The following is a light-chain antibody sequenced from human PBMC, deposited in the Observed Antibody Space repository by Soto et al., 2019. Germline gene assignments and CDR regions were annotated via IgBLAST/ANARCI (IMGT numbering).Light chain of an antibody. CDR3: QQYGRSPFT. Sequence: EIVLTQSPGTLSLSPGERATLSCRASQSVSSSYLAWYQQKPGQTPRLPFYGASSRATGIPDRFSGSGSGTDFTLTISRLEPEDFAVYYCQQYGRSPFTFGPGTKVDIK. V-gene: IGKV3-20*01. CDR2: GAS. CDR1: QSVSSSY. J-gene: IGKJ3*01.